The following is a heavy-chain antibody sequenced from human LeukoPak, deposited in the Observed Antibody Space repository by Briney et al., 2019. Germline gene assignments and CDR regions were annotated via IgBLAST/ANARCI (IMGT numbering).Heavy chain of an antibody. CDR1: GFTFSSYG. J-gene: IGHJ4*02. V-gene: IGHV3-30*18. D-gene: IGHD3-22*01. CDR3: AKDFGSYYDSSGYYYGIFDY. CDR2: ISYDGSNK. Sequence: GRSLRLSCAASGFTFSSYGMHWVRQAPGKGLEWVAAISYDGSNKYYADSVKGRFTISRDNSKNTLYLQMNSLRAEDTAVYYCAKDFGSYYDSSGYYYGIFDYWGQGTLVTVSS.